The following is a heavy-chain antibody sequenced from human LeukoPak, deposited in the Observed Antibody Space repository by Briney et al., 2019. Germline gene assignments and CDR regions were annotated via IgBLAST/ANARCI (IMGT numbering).Heavy chain of an antibody. V-gene: IGHV3-53*01. Sequence: GGSLRLSCAVSGFNFWNTGMSWVRQAPGKGLEWVSVIYSGGSTYYADSVKGRFTISRDNSKNTLYLQMNSLRAEDTAVYYCARASTWPTTNWFDPWGQGTLVTVSS. J-gene: IGHJ5*02. D-gene: IGHD1-1*01. CDR3: ARASTWPTTNWFDP. CDR2: IYSGGST. CDR1: GFNFWNTG.